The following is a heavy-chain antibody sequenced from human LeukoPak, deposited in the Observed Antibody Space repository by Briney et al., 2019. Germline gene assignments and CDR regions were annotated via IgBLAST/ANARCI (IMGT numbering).Heavy chain of an antibody. D-gene: IGHD3-10*01. J-gene: IGHJ4*02. V-gene: IGHV3-53*01. CDR2: IYNGGST. CDR1: GFTVSSNY. CDR3: ARGGGWFGELLPLL. Sequence: SGGSLRLSCAASGFTVSSNYMSWVRQAPGKGLEWVSVIYNGGSTDYADSVKGRFTISRDNSKNTLYLQMNSLRAEDTAVYYCARGGGWFGELLPLLWGQGTLVTVSS.